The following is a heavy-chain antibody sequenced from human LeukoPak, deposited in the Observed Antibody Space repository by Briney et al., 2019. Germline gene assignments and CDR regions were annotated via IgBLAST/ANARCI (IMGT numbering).Heavy chain of an antibody. V-gene: IGHV3-23*01. D-gene: IGHD3-10*01. CDR2: ISGSGGST. J-gene: IGHJ4*02. CDR3: AKGGVLLWFGGNDY. Sequence: PGGSLRLSCAASGFTFSSYAMSWVRRAPGKGLEWVSAISGSGGSTYYADSVKGRFTISRDNSKNTLYLQMNSLRAEDTAVYHCAKGGVLLWFGGNDYWGQGTLVTVSS. CDR1: GFTFSSYA.